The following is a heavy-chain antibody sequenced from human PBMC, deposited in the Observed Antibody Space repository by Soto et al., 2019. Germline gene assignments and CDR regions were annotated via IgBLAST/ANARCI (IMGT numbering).Heavy chain of an antibody. J-gene: IGHJ5*02. CDR2: IYYSGST. CDR1: GGSISNGDYY. Sequence: QVQLQESGPGLVKPSQTLSLTCTVSGGSISNGDYYWSWIRQPPGKGLEWIGSIYYSGSTYYNPSLKSRVTISVDTSKNPFSLKLSSVTAADTAVYYCARDRRRAAAGTLDPWGQGTLVTVSS. V-gene: IGHV4-30-4*01. CDR3: ARDRRRAAAGTLDP. D-gene: IGHD6-13*01.